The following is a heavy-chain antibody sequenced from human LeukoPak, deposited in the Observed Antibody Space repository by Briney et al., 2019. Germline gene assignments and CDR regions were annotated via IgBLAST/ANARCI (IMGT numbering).Heavy chain of an antibody. V-gene: IGHV3-30-3*01. Sequence: GGSLRLSCAASESIVSGNYMTWVRQAPGKGLEWVAVMSYDGSSKYYADSVKGRFTFSRDNSKNTLYLQMNSLRADDTAVYFCARSILTGTAYRYYGMDVWGQGTTVTVSS. D-gene: IGHD1-7*01. J-gene: IGHJ6*02. CDR3: ARSILTGTAYRYYGMDV. CDR1: ESIVSGNY. CDR2: MSYDGSSK.